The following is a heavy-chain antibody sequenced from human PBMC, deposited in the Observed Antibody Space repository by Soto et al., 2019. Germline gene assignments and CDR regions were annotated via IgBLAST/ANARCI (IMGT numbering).Heavy chain of an antibody. CDR2: INPSGGST. Sequence: ASVKVSCKASGYTFTSYYMHWVRQAPGQGLEWMGIINPSGGSTSYAQKFQGRVTMTRDTSTSTVYMELSSPRSEDTAVYYCAREAVVPAAITYYYYGMDVWGQGTTVTISS. CDR3: AREAVVPAAITYYYYGMDV. D-gene: IGHD2-2*02. V-gene: IGHV1-46*01. CDR1: GYTFTSYY. J-gene: IGHJ6*02.